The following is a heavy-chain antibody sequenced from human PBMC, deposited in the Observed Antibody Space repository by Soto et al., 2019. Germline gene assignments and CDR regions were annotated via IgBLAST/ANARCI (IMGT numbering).Heavy chain of an antibody. CDR2: IISKAYGGTT. D-gene: IGHD3-3*01. J-gene: IGHJ4*02. CDR1: GXTVGDYS. V-gene: IGHV3-49*04. CDR3: TRESITIFGYFDY. Sequence: GSLRLSCTASGXTVGDYSMSWVRQAPGKGLEWVGFIISKAYGGTTEYAASVKGRFTISRDDSKSIAYLQINSLKTEDTDLYYCTRESITIFGYFDYWGQGTLVPVS.